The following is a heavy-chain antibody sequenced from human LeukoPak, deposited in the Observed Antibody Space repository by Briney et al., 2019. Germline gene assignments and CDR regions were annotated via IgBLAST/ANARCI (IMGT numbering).Heavy chain of an antibody. CDR1: GFSLSSYA. Sequence: PGGSLRLSCVASGFSLSSYATAWVRQAPGKGLEWVSGIYADDSDTFYIDAVKGRFTISKDKSQNILYLQMNSLRAEDTAEYHCAKDLTYRDGRWEFDLWGQGTLVTVSS. D-gene: IGHD5-24*01. CDR3: AKDLTYRDGRWEFDL. V-gene: IGHV3-23*01. CDR2: IYADDSDT. J-gene: IGHJ5*02.